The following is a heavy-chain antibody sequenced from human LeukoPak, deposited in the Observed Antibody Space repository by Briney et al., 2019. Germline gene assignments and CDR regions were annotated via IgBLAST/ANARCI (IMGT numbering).Heavy chain of an antibody. V-gene: IGHV3-23*01. Sequence: GGSPRLSCAASGFTFSSYAMSWVRQAPGKGLEWVSAISGSGGSTYYADSVKGRFTISRDNSKNTLYLQMNSLRAEDTAVYYCARHPGIAAAGIDYWGQGTLVTVSS. CDR3: ARHPGIAAAGIDY. D-gene: IGHD6-13*01. CDR1: GFTFSSYA. J-gene: IGHJ4*02. CDR2: ISGSGGST.